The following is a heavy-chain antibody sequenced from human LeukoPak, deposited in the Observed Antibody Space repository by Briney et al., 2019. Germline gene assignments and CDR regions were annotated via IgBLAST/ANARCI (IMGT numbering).Heavy chain of an antibody. Sequence: SVKVSCKASGGTFSSYAISWVRQAPGQGLEWMGGIIPIFGTANDAQKFQGRVTITADESTSTAYMELSSLRSEDTAVYHCARGHYYGSGSYPEGPFDYWGQGTLVTVSS. J-gene: IGHJ4*02. D-gene: IGHD3-10*01. CDR3: ARGHYYGSGSYPEGPFDY. V-gene: IGHV1-69*13. CDR2: IIPIFGTA. CDR1: GGTFSSYA.